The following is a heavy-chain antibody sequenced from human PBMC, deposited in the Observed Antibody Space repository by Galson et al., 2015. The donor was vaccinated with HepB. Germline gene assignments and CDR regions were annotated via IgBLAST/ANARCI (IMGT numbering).Heavy chain of an antibody. Sequence: QSGAEAEKPGESLRISCTGSGYSFTRYRVSWGRQMSGKGLEGMGRMQTSDSYTYSSPSFRGNVTISADKSISTAYLQWSSVKASATAMYYCASHCEDKWFDPWGQGTLVTVSS. D-gene: IGHD2-21*01. CDR1: GYSFTRYR. CDR2: MQTSDSYT. V-gene: IGHV5-10-1*01. J-gene: IGHJ5*02. CDR3: ASHCEDKWFDP.